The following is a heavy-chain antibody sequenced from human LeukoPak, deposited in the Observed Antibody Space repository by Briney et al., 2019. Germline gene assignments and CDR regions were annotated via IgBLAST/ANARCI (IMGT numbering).Heavy chain of an antibody. V-gene: IGHV3-74*01. J-gene: IGHJ4*02. D-gene: IGHD3-3*01. CDR2: INTDGSST. CDR3: ARMDTYYDFWSGYLY. CDR1: GFTFSSYW. Sequence: GGSLRLSCAASGFTFSSYWMHWVRQAPGKGLVWVSRINTDGSSTSYADSVKGRFTISRDNAKNTLYLQMNSLRAEDTAVYYCARMDTYYDFWSGYLYWGQGTLVTVSS.